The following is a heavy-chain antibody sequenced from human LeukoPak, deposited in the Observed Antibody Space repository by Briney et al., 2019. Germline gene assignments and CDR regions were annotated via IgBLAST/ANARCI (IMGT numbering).Heavy chain of an antibody. CDR1: GFTFDDYG. J-gene: IGHJ4*02. CDR3: ARDLNYDFWSGYYIGRIFDY. V-gene: IGHV3-20*04. Sequence: GGSLRLSCAASGFTFDDYGMSWVRQPPGKGLEWVSGINWNGDSTEYADSVKGRFTISRDNAKNSLYLQMNSLRAEDTAVYYCARDLNYDFWSGYYIGRIFDYWGQGTLVTVSS. CDR2: INWNGDST. D-gene: IGHD3-3*01.